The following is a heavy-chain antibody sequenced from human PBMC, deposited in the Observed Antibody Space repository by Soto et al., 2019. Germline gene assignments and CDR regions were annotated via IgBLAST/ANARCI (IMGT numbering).Heavy chain of an antibody. D-gene: IGHD5-12*01. CDR3: ARDYSGYDHFDY. CDR1: GGSISSGGDY. CDR2: IYYSGST. J-gene: IGHJ4*02. Sequence: SETLSLTCTVSGGSISSGGDYWSWIRQHPGKGLEWIGYIYYSGSTYYNPSLKSRVTISVDTSKNQFSLKLSSVTAADTAVYCCARDYSGYDHFDYWGQGTLVTVSS. V-gene: IGHV4-31*03.